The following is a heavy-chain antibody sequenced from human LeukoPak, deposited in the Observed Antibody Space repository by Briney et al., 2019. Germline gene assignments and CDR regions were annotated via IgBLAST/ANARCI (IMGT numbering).Heavy chain of an antibody. D-gene: IGHD5-18*01. V-gene: IGHV4-34*01. Sequence: SETLSLTRAVYGGSFSGYYWSWIRQPPGKGLEWIGEINHSGSTNYNPSLKSRVTISVDTSKNQFSLKLSSVTAADTAVYYCARGQLAGYSYGSPRTFDYWGQGTLVTVSS. J-gene: IGHJ4*02. CDR2: INHSGST. CDR3: ARGQLAGYSYGSPRTFDY. CDR1: GGSFSGYY.